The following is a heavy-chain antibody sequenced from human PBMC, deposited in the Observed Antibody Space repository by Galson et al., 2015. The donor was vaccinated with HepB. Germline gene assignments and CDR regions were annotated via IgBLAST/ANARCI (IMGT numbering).Heavy chain of an antibody. CDR2: LSSNEKNI. V-gene: IGHV3-30*04. CDR3: ARTFYFDY. CDR1: GFDVSAFA. Sequence: SLRLSCVASGFDVSAFAMHWVRQTPGKGLEWVAVLSSNEKNIYYADSVRGRFTISRDNSKDTLYLQMNCLRAEDTAVYYCARTFYFDYWGQGTPVTVSS. J-gene: IGHJ4*02.